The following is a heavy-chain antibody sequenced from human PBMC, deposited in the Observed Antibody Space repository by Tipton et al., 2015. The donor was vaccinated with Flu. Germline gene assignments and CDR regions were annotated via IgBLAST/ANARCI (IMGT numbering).Heavy chain of an antibody. Sequence: SLRLSCAASGFTFDDYVMHWVRQAPGKGLAWVSGISWNSGSIGYADSVKGRFTISRDNAKNSLYLQMNSLRAEDTALYYCAKDITTIFGVVIDYWGQGTLVTVSS. D-gene: IGHD3-3*01. V-gene: IGHV3-9*01. CDR3: AKDITTIFGVVIDY. J-gene: IGHJ4*02. CDR2: ISWNSGSI. CDR1: GFTFDDYV.